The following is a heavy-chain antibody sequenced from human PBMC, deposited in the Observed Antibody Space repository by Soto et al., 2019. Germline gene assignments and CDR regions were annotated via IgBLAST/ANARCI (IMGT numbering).Heavy chain of an antibody. CDR3: AKDQYSSLGDYVLDY. J-gene: IGHJ4*02. CDR1: GFTFSSYA. CDR2: ISGSGGST. D-gene: IGHD4-17*01. Sequence: EVQLLESGGGLVQPGGALRLSCAASGFTFSSYAMSWVRQAPGKGLEWVSAISGSGGSTYYADSVKGRSTISRDNSKNTLYLQMNSLRAEDTTVYYCAKDQYSSLGDYVLDYWGQGTLVTVSS. V-gene: IGHV3-23*01.